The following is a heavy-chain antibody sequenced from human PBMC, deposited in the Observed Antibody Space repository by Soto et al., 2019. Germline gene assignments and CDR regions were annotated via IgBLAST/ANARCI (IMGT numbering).Heavy chain of an antibody. J-gene: IGHJ4*02. D-gene: IGHD6-19*01. CDR2: ISAYNGNT. CDR3: ARDIGSGFPSPCDY. CDR1: GYTFTSHG. V-gene: IGHV1-18*01. Sequence: ASVKVSRKASGYTFTSHGINWVRQAPGQGLEWMGWISAYNGNTNYAQKLQGRVTMTTDTSTSTAYMELRSLRSDDTAVYYCARDIGSGFPSPCDYWGQGTLVTVSS.